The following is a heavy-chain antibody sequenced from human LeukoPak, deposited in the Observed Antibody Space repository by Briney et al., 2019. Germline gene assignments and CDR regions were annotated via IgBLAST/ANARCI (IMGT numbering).Heavy chain of an antibody. J-gene: IGHJ1*01. D-gene: IGHD6-13*01. Sequence: SETLSLTCTVSGGSISSSSYYWGRIRQPPGKGLEWIGSIYYSGSTYYNPSLKSRVTISVDTSKNQFSLKLSSVTAADTAVYYCARRGTVAAADKPGEYFQHWGQGTLVTVSS. CDR2: IYYSGST. V-gene: IGHV4-39*01. CDR1: GGSISSSSYY. CDR3: ARRGTVAAADKPGEYFQH.